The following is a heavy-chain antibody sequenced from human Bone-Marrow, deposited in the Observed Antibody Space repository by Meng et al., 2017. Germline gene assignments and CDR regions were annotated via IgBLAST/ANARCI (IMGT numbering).Heavy chain of an antibody. Sequence: GESLKITCAVSEFSFSSHSMNWVCQAPGKGLECVSALYSNGNTYYGDSVKGRFTISRDSSKNTLYLQMNNPRAEDTAVYYCARPFDSKREDGDGSFDIWGQGTKVTVSS. D-gene: IGHD3-22*01. V-gene: IGHV3-53*01. J-gene: IGHJ3*02. CDR3: ARPFDSKREDGDGSFDI. CDR2: LYSNGNT. CDR1: EFSFSSHS.